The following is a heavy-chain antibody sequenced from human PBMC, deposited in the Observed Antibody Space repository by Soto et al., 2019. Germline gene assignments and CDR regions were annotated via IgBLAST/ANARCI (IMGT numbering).Heavy chain of an antibody. V-gene: IGHV4-34*01. Sequence: PSETLSLTCAVSGGSLRCHYWSWIRQSPEKGLEWIGEINHSGFTNYNPTLKSRVTISRDASKNQFSLRLSSMTAADSAVYFCARAAVKLGATLFDSWGQGTLVTVPQ. CDR2: INHSGFT. D-gene: IGHD1-26*01. J-gene: IGHJ4*02. CDR3: ARAAVKLGATLFDS. CDR1: GGSLRCHY.